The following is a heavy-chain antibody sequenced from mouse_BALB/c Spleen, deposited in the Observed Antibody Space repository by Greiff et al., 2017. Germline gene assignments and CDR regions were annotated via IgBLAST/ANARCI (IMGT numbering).Heavy chain of an antibody. D-gene: IGHD2-3*01. CDR1: GYTFTSYV. Sequence: EVKLMESGPELVKPGASVKMSCKASGYTFTSYVMHWVKQKPGQGLEWIGYINPYNDGTKYNEKFKGKATLTSDKSSSTAYMELSSLTSEDSAVYYCARGNDGPRDYAMDYWGQGTSVTVSS. CDR2: INPYNDGT. CDR3: ARGNDGPRDYAMDY. V-gene: IGHV1-14*01. J-gene: IGHJ4*01.